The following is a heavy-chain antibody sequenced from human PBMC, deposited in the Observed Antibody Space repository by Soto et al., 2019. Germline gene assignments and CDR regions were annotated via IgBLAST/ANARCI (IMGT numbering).Heavy chain of an antibody. D-gene: IGHD2-2*01. J-gene: IGHJ6*02. Sequence: QVQLVQSGAEVKKPGSSVKVSCKASGGSFTNYAISWVRQAPGQGLEWMGGIIPIFGLANYAQKFQGRVTLTADKSTRTTYMELSSLRSDDTAVYYCATGFVVVVPLGHPGGLNYYVMDVWRQGTTVTSSS. CDR1: GGSFTNYA. V-gene: IGHV1-69*17. CDR3: ATGFVVVVPLGHPGGLNYYVMDV. CDR2: IIPIFGLA.